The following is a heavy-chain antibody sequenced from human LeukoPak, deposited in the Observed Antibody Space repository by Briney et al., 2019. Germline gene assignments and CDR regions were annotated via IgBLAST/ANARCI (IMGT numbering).Heavy chain of an antibody. CDR1: GGTFSSYA. Sequence: SVTVSCTASGGTFSSYAISWVRQAPGQGLEWMGGIIPIFGTANYAQKFQGRVTITADESTSTAYMELSSLRSEDTAVYYCVRDRSLWSGSYYFDYWGQGTLVTVSS. D-gene: IGHD3-3*01. CDR3: VRDRSLWSGSYYFDY. V-gene: IGHV1-69*13. J-gene: IGHJ4*02. CDR2: IIPIFGTA.